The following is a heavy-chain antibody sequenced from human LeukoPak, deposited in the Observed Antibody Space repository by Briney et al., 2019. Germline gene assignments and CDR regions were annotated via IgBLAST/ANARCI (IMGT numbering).Heavy chain of an antibody. CDR2: IIPIFGTA. V-gene: IGHV1-69*05. J-gene: IGHJ4*02. CDR1: GGTFSSYA. Sequence: GASVKVSCKASGGTFSSYAISWVRQAPGQGLEWMGRIIPIFGTANYAQKFQGRVTITTDESTSTAYMELSSLRSDDTAVYYCARGLVGATLHFDYWGQGTLVTVSS. D-gene: IGHD1-26*01. CDR3: ARGLVGATLHFDY.